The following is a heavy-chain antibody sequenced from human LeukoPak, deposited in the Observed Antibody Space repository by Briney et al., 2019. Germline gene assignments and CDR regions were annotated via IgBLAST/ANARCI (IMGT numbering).Heavy chain of an antibody. Sequence: SETLSLTCTDSGGSISSYYWSWIRQPPGKGLEWIGYIYYSGSTNYNPSLKSRVTISVDTSKNQFSLKLSSVTAADTAVYYCARGDMTTNYYYGMDVWGQGTTVTVSS. D-gene: IGHD4-11*01. V-gene: IGHV4-59*01. CDR3: ARGDMTTNYYYGMDV. CDR2: IYYSGST. CDR1: GGSISSYY. J-gene: IGHJ6*02.